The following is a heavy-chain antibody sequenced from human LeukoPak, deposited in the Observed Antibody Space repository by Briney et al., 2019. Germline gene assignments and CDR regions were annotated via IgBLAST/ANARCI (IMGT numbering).Heavy chain of an antibody. V-gene: IGHV4-39*07. CDR2: IYYSGST. D-gene: IGHD4-23*01. CDR1: GGSISSSSYY. CDR3: ARGPNSAKEYYYYYYMDV. Sequence: SETLSLTCTVSGGSISSSSYYWGWIRQPPGKGLEWIGSIYYSGSTYYNPSLKSRVTISVDTSKNQFSLKLSSVTAADTAVYYCARGPNSAKEYYYYYYMDVWGKGTTVTVSS. J-gene: IGHJ6*03.